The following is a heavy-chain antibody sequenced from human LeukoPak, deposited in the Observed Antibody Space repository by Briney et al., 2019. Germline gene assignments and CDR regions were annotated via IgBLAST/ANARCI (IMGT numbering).Heavy chain of an antibody. Sequence: SETLSLTCTVSGGSISSYYWSWIRQPAGKGLEWIGRIYTSGSTNYNPSLKSRVTMSADTSKNQFSLKLSSVTAADTAVYYCARDVGYYGSGSSPHYYYYGMDVWGQGTTVTVSS. CDR2: IYTSGST. CDR3: ARDVGYYGSGSSPHYYYYGMDV. CDR1: GGSISSYY. D-gene: IGHD3-10*01. V-gene: IGHV4-4*07. J-gene: IGHJ6*02.